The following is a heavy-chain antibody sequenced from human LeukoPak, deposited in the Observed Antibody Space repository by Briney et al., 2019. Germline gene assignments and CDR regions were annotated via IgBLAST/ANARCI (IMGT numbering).Heavy chain of an antibody. V-gene: IGHV4-4*07. CDR2: VYASRSA. J-gene: IGHJ6*02. D-gene: IGHD3-10*01. CDR1: GDSISSYY. Sequence: SETLSLTCTVSGDSISSYYWTWIRQPAGKGLEWIGRVYASRSANYNPSLKSRVTMSVDTSKNQFSLKLNSVTAADTAVYYCARGDVLLDGMDVWGQGTTVTVSS. CDR3: ARGDVLLDGMDV.